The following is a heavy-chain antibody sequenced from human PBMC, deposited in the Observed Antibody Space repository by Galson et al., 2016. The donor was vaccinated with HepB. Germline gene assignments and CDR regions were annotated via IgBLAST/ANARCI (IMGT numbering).Heavy chain of an antibody. V-gene: IGHV3-23*01. CDR1: GFTFSGYA. CDR3: AKDLAYSSSCSDY. CDR2: ISGGGGST. Sequence: SLRLSCAASGFTFSGYAMRWVRQAPGKGLEWVSGISGGGGSTYFADSVEGRFTISRDNSNNTLYLHMNSLRAEDTAVYYCAKDLAYSSSCSDYWGQGTLVTVSS. J-gene: IGHJ4*02. D-gene: IGHD6-13*01.